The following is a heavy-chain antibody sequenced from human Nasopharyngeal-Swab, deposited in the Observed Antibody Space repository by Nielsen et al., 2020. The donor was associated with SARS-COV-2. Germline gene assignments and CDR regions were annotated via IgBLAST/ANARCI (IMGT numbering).Heavy chain of an antibody. CDR3: ARGDGRYYFDY. CDR1: GGTFSSYA. CDR2: IIPILGIA. J-gene: IGHJ4*02. D-gene: IGHD5-24*01. V-gene: IGHV1-69*10. Sequence: SVKVSCEASGGTFSSYAISWVRQAPGQGLEWMGGIIPILGIANYAQKFQGRVTITADKSTSTAYMELSSLRSEDTAVYYCARGDGRYYFDYWGQGTLVTVSS.